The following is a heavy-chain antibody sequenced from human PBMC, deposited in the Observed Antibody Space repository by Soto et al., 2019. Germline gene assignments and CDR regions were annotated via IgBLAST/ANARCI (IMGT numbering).Heavy chain of an antibody. Sequence: RSQTLSLTCAISGDSVSSNSAAWNWIRQSPSRGLEWLGRTYYRSKWYNDYAVSVKSRITINPDTSKNQFSLQLNSVTPEDTAVYYCARDRGSSWYYYYYYYGMDVWGQGTTVTVSS. J-gene: IGHJ6*02. D-gene: IGHD6-13*01. CDR3: ARDRGSSWYYYYYYYGMDV. V-gene: IGHV6-1*01. CDR1: GDSVSSNSAA. CDR2: TYYRSKWYN.